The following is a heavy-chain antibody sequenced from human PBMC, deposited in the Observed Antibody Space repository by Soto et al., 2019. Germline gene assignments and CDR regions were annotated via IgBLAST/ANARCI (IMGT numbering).Heavy chain of an antibody. CDR2: ISAYNGNT. J-gene: IGHJ3*02. Sequence: SVKVSCKASGYTFTSYDISWVRQAPGQGLVWMGWISAYNGNTNYTQKLQGRVNMTTDTSTSTAYMELRSLRSDDTAVYYCARDKYYYDSSGYPPDAFDIWGQGTMVTVS. V-gene: IGHV1-18*01. CDR3: ARDKYYYDSSGYPPDAFDI. D-gene: IGHD3-22*01. CDR1: GYTFTSYD.